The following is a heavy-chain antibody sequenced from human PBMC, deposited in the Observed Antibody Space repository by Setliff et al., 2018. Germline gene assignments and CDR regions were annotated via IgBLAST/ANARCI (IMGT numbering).Heavy chain of an antibody. D-gene: IGHD2-2*01. J-gene: IGHJ5*02. CDR3: ARDRSNIVVVPSGAKFDT. V-gene: IGHV1-18*01. Sequence: ASVKVSCKSSGYTFTSYGINWVRQAPGQGLEWMGWISANNGYMVFAQNLQGRIIMTTDTSKSTAYMELKSLRPDDTAVYYCARDRSNIVVVPSGAKFDTWGQGTLVTVSS. CDR2: ISANNGYM. CDR1: GYTFTSYG.